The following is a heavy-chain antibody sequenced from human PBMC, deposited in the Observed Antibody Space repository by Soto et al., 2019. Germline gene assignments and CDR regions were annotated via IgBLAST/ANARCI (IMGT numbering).Heavy chain of an antibody. J-gene: IGHJ6*02. D-gene: IGHD6-6*01. CDR1: GFTFSSYG. V-gene: IGHV3-33*01. CDR2: IWYDGSNK. CDR3: AREQLGNYYYGMDV. Sequence: QVQLVESGGGVVQPGRSLRLSCAASGFTFSSYGMHWVRQAPGKGLEWVAVIWYDGSNKYYADSVKGRFTISRDNSKNTLYLQMNSLRAEDTAVYYCAREQLGNYYYGMDVWGQGTTVTVSS.